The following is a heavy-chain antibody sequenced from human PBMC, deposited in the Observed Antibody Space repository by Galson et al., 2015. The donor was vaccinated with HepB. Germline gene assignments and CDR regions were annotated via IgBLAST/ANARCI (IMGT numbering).Heavy chain of an antibody. CDR2: IYWNDDE. CDR3: ARNRDPRFDFGS. D-gene: IGHD3-10*01. V-gene: IGHV2-5*01. Sequence: PALVKPTQTLTLTCTVSEFSLRTSGVGVGWIRQPPGKALEWLAFIYWNDDERYNPALKSRLAITKDTSKNQVVLKMTNMDPVDTATYYCARNRDPRFDFGSWGQGTLVTVSS. CDR1: EFSLRTSGVG. J-gene: IGHJ4*02.